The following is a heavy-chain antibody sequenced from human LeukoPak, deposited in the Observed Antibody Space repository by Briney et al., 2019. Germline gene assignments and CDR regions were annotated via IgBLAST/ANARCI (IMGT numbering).Heavy chain of an antibody. V-gene: IGHV5-51*01. D-gene: IGHD6-6*01. J-gene: IGHJ4*02. CDR3: ARRSSIAARPFDY. CDR1: GYSFTSYW. Sequence: GKSLKISCKGSGYSFTSYWIGWVRQMPGKGLEWMGIIYPGDSDTRYSPSFQGQVTISADKSISTAYLQWSSLKASDTAMYYCARRSSIAARPFDYWGQGTLVTVSS. CDR2: IYPGDSDT.